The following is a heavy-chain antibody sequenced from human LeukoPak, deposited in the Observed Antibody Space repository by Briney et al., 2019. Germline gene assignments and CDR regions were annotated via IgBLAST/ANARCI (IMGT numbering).Heavy chain of an antibody. D-gene: IGHD1-14*01. J-gene: IGHJ5*02. Sequence: PGRSLRLSCAASGFTFSSYAMHWVRQAPGKGLEWVAVISYDGSNEYYADSVKGRFTISRDNSKNTLYVQVNSLRTEDTAVYYCARSGDTNRNWFDPWGQGTLVTVSS. CDR1: GFTFSSYA. CDR2: ISYDGSNE. CDR3: ARSGDTNRNWFDP. V-gene: IGHV3-30-3*01.